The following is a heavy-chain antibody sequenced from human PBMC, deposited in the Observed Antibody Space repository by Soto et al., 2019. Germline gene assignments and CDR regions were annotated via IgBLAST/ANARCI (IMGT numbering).Heavy chain of an antibody. CDR3: ARGSTYGDYVPGSWFDP. D-gene: IGHD4-17*01. V-gene: IGHV4-31*03. Sequence: SETLSLTCTVSGGSISSGGYYWSWIRQHPGKGLEWIGYIYYSGSTYYNPSLKSRVTISVDTSKNQFSLKLSSVTAADTAVYYCARGSTYGDYVPGSWFDPRGQGTLVT. CDR2: IYYSGST. CDR1: GGSISSGGYY. J-gene: IGHJ5*02.